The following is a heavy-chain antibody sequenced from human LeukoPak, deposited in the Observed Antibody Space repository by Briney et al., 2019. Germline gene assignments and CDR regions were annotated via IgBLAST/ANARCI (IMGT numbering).Heavy chain of an antibody. D-gene: IGHD6-19*01. V-gene: IGHV4-39*07. Sequence: SETLSLTCTVSGASIGSTTYYWDWFRQPPGKGLEWIGNIYDGGSTHYNPSLKSRLTMSVDTSKNQFSLKLSSVTAADTAVYYCAKISGSNWFDPWGQGTLVTVSS. CDR3: AKISGSNWFDP. CDR1: GASIGSTTYY. CDR2: IYDGGST. J-gene: IGHJ5*02.